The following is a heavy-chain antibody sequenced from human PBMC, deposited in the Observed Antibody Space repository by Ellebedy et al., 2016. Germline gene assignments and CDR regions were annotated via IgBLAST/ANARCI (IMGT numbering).Heavy chain of an antibody. CDR2: IYPGDSDT. D-gene: IGHD4-17*01. V-gene: IGHV5-51*01. Sequence: GESLKISXKGSGYSFTSYWIGWVRQMPGKGLEWMGIIYPGDSDTRYSPSFQGQVTISADKSISTAYLQWSSLKASDTAMYYCARQLGTTVTTGINWFDPWGQGTLVTVSS. CDR1: GYSFTSYW. CDR3: ARQLGTTVTTGINWFDP. J-gene: IGHJ5*02.